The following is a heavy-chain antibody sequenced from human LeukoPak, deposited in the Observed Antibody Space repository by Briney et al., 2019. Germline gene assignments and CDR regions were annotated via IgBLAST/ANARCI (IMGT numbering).Heavy chain of an antibody. V-gene: IGHV3-30*18. CDR2: ISFDGKTK. CDR3: AKEMSSSNIDH. D-gene: IGHD2-2*01. Sequence: GRSLRLSCAASGFTFSSYGTHWVRQAPGKGLEWVAVISFDGKTKYYTDSVKGRFTISRDNSKNTLYLQMNSLRAEDTAVYYCAKEMSSSNIDHCGQGTLVTVSS. J-gene: IGHJ4*02. CDR1: GFTFSSYG.